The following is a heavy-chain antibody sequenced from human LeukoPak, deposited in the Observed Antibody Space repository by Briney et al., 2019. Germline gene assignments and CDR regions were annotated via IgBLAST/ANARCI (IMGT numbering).Heavy chain of an antibody. D-gene: IGHD2-2*01. V-gene: IGHV1-8*03. CDR1: GYTFTSSD. CDR3: ARGGVPAAMGYYYYYMDV. CDR2: MNPNRGNT. Sequence: ASVKVSCKASGYTFTSSDINWVRQATGQGLEWMGWMNPNRGNTGYAQKFQGRVTITRNTSISTAYMELRSLRSEDTAVYYCARGGVPAAMGYYYYYMDVWGKGTTVTVSS. J-gene: IGHJ6*03.